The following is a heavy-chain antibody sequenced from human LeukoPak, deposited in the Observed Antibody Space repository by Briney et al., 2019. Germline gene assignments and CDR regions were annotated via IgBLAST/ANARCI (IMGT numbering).Heavy chain of an antibody. D-gene: IGHD4-23*01. CDR2: IYYSGST. CDR1: GGSINTYY. Sequence: SETLSLTCTVSGGSINTYYWSWIRQPPGKGLEWIGYIYYSGSTNYNPSLKSRVTISVDTSKNQFSLKLSSVTAADTAVYYCARRSVVYWYFDLWGRGTLVTVSS. V-gene: IGHV4-59*08. CDR3: ARRSVVYWYFDL. J-gene: IGHJ2*01.